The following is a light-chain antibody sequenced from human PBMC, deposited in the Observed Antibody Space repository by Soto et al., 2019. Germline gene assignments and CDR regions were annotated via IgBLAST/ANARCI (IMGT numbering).Light chain of an antibody. Sequence: EIVLTQSPGTLSLSPGERATFSCRASQSVSSSNLAWYQQKPGQAPRLLIYGASSRATGIPDRFSGSGSGTDFTLTISRLEPEDFALYYCQHYGNSPPRYTFGQGTKLEIK. CDR1: QSVSSSN. CDR2: GAS. CDR3: QHYGNSPPRYT. V-gene: IGKV3-20*01. J-gene: IGKJ2*01.